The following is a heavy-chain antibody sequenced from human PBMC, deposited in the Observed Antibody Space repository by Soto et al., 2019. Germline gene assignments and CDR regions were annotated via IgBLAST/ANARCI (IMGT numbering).Heavy chain of an antibody. J-gene: IGHJ5*02. CDR1: GGSIISSTHY. CDR2: IYYSGST. CDR3: ASPLGVVVVAAATRSGWFDP. V-gene: IGHV4-39*01. Sequence: TSETLSLTCTVSGGSIISSTHYWGWIRQPPGKGLEWIGTIYYSGSTYYSPSLKSRVTISVDTSKNQFSLKLTSVTAADTAVYYCASPLGVVVVAAATRSGWFDPWGQGTLVTVSS. D-gene: IGHD2-15*01.